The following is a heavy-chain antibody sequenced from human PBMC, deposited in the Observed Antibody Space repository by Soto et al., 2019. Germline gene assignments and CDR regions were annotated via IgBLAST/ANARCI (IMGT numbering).Heavy chain of an antibody. CDR2: ISGSGGST. D-gene: IGHD6-6*01. V-gene: IGHV3-23*01. Sequence: GGSLRLSCAASGFTFSSYAMSWVRQAPGKGLEWVSAISGSGGSTYYADSVKGRFTISRDNSKNTLYLQMNSLRAEDTAVYYCAEGGSSSPFYYYYMDVWGKGTTVTVSS. CDR3: AEGGSSSPFYYYYMDV. CDR1: GFTFSSYA. J-gene: IGHJ6*03.